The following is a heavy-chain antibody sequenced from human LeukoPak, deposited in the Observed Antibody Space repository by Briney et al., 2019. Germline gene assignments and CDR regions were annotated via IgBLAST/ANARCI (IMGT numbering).Heavy chain of an antibody. CDR1: GGSISNYY. D-gene: IGHD6-19*01. CDR3: PREDLSGPAGYFDS. Sequence: PSETLSLTCTISGGSISNYYWSWIRQPAGKGLEWIGRIYTSGSSNYNPSLKSRVTISVDKSKNQFSLKLSSVTAADTAVYYCPREDLSGPAGYFDSWGQGTLVTVSS. J-gene: IGHJ4*02. CDR2: IYTSGSS. V-gene: IGHV4-4*07.